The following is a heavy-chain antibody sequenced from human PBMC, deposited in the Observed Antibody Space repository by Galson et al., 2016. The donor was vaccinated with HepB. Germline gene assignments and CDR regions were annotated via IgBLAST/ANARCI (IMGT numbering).Heavy chain of an antibody. V-gene: IGHV4-59*01. J-gene: IGHJ4*02. CDR1: GASITSYY. CDR2: AYSSGST. Sequence: ETLSLTCSVSGASITSYYWSWIRQPPGKGLEWIGYAYSSGSTNYNPSLKSRVIISIDTSKSQFSLNLSSVTAADTAVYYCARLYCSSSSCYLINWGQGALVTVSS. CDR3: ARLYCSSSSCYLIN. D-gene: IGHD2-2*01.